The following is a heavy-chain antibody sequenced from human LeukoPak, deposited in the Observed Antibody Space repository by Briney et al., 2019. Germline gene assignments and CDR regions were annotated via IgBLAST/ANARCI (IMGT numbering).Heavy chain of an antibody. CDR3: ARLSHYYGSGSYYND. J-gene: IGHJ4*02. CDR1: GGSISSSSYY. CDR2: IYYSGST. Sequence: SETLSLTCTVSGGSISSSSYYWGWIRQPPGKGLEWIGSIYYSGSTYYNPSLKSRVTISVDTSKNQFSLKLSFVTAADTAVYYCARLSHYYGSGSYYNDWGQGTLVTVSS. V-gene: IGHV4-39*01. D-gene: IGHD3-10*01.